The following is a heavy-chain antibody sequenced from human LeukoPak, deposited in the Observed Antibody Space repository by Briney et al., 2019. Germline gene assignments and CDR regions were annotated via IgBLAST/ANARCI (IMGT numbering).Heavy chain of an antibody. J-gene: IGHJ6*02. V-gene: IGHV6-1*01. CDR1: GDSVSSNSVT. CDR2: TYYRSTWYN. D-gene: IGHD3-16*01. CDR3: VRGFFYTGMDV. Sequence: SQTLSLTCAISGDSVSSNSVTWNWIRQSPSRGLEWLGRTYYRSTWYNDYAVSVRGRITVNPDTSKNQFSLQLNSVTPEDTAAYYCVRGFFYTGMDVWGQGTTVTVSS.